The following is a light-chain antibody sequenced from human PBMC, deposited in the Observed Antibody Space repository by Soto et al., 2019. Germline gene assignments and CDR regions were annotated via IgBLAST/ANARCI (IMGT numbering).Light chain of an antibody. CDR2: DVY. J-gene: IGLJ1*01. Sequence: LTQPASVSAAPGQSIIISCTGTRGDIGGYNYVSWYQQHPGKAPKLMIYDVYHRPSGVSNRFSASKSGNTASLTISGLQAEDEADYYCSSYTSSTTLVFGTGTKVTVL. V-gene: IGLV2-14*03. CDR1: RGDIGGYNY. CDR3: SSYTSSTTLV.